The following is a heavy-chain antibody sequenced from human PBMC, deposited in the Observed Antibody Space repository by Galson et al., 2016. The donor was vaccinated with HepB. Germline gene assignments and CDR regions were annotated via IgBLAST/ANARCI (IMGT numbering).Heavy chain of an antibody. Sequence: SLRLSCAASGFTVSNNYMSWVRQAPGKGLECVSLIYSGGSTSYADSVKGRFTISRDHFKNTLYLQMNSRRAEDTAVYFCTGGRSPGAYWGQETLVTVSP. CDR3: TGGRSPGAY. CDR1: GFTVSNNY. CDR2: IYSGGST. D-gene: IGHD2-8*02. V-gene: IGHV3-53*01. J-gene: IGHJ4*02.